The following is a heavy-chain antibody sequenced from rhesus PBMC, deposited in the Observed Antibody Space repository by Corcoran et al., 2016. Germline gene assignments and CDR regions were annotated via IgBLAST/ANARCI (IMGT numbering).Heavy chain of an antibody. J-gene: IGHJ2*01. D-gene: IGHD6-13*01. CDR1: GGPISGYQY. CDR3: ARDRRSWSRYFEL. CDR2: IYGNSAST. V-gene: IGHV4-73*01. Sequence: QVQLQQWGEGLVKPSETLSLTRAAYGGPISGYQYWSWIGRPPGKGLEWVGYIYGNSASTNCTPSRKNRVTISKDTSKNQFSLKLSSVAAADTAVYYCARDRRSWSRYFELWGPGTPITISS.